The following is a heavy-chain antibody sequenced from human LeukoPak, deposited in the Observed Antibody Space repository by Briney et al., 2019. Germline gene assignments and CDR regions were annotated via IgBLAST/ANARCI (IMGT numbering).Heavy chain of an antibody. CDR3: ASRMGSSTSFDY. Sequence: GGSLRLSCAASGFTCSSYWMHWVRQAPGKGLVWVSRINSDGSSTSYADSVKGRFTISRDNAKNTLYLQMNSLRAEDTAVYYCASRMGSSTSFDYWGQGTLVTVSS. V-gene: IGHV3-74*01. D-gene: IGHD2-2*01. CDR2: INSDGSST. J-gene: IGHJ4*02. CDR1: GFTCSSYW.